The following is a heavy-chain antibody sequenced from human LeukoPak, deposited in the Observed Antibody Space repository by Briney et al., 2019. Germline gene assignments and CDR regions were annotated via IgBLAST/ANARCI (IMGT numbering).Heavy chain of an antibody. CDR1: GYSFTDYW. CDR3: ARRGLYYYDSSGYYYVIDY. V-gene: IGHV5-51*01. Sequence: GESLKISCKGSGYSFTDYWILWVRQMPGKGLEWAGIIHPLDSDTRYSPSLEGQIIISVDNSINTAFLQWTSLQASDTAMYYCARRGLYYYDSSGYYYVIDYWGQGTLVTVSS. J-gene: IGHJ4*02. D-gene: IGHD3-22*01. CDR2: IHPLDSDT.